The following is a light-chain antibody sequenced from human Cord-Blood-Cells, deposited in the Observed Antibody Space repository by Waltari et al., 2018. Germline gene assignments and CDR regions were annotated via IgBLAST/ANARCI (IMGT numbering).Light chain of an antibody. CDR2: YDS. CDR1: NIGSKN. J-gene: IGLJ2*01. Sequence: SYVLTQPPSVSVAPGKTARITCGGNNIGSKNVHWYQQKPGQAPVLVIYYDSDRPSGIPERFSGSNSGNTATLTIRRVEAGDEADYYCQVWDSSSDHVVFGGGTKLTVL. CDR3: QVWDSSSDHVV. V-gene: IGLV3-21*04.